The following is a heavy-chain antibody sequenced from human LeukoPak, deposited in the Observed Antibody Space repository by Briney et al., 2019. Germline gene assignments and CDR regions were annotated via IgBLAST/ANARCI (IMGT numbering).Heavy chain of an antibody. CDR3: ARRESTYQNYYYFYYMDV. V-gene: IGHV3-20*04. CDR2: INWDGGST. J-gene: IGHJ6*03. Sequence: PGGSLRLSCAASGFTFDDYGMSWVRQAPGKGLEWVSDINWDGGSTGYADSVKGRFTISRDNAKNSLHLQMNSLRAEDTALYYCARRESTYQNYYYFYYMDVWGKGTTVTVSS. CDR1: GFTFDDYG.